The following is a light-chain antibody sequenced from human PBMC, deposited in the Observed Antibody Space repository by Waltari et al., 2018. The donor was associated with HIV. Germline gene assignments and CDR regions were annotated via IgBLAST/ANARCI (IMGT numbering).Light chain of an antibody. CDR2: YDR. CDR3: QVWDSSSDAYV. CDR1: NIGRKS. J-gene: IGLJ1*01. Sequence: SYVLAQPPSVSVAPGKTARITCGGNNIGRKSVHWYQQKPGQAPVVVIYYDRDRPSGIPERFSGSNSGNTATLTIIRVEAGDEADYYCQVWDSSSDAYVFGTGTKVTVL. V-gene: IGLV3-21*04.